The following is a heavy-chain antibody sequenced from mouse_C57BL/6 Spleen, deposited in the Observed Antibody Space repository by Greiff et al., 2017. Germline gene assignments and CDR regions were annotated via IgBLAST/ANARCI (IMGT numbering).Heavy chain of an antibody. V-gene: IGHV1-69*01. Sequence: QVQLQQPGAELVMPGASVKLSCKASGYTFTSYWMNWVKQRPGQGLEWIGEIDPSDSYTNYNQTFKGKSTLTVDKSSSTAYMQLSSLTSEDSAVYCCARQSNWDEDYFDYWGQGTTLTVSS. CDR3: ARQSNWDEDYFDY. CDR2: IDPSDSYT. D-gene: IGHD4-1*01. CDR1: GYTFTSYW. J-gene: IGHJ2*01.